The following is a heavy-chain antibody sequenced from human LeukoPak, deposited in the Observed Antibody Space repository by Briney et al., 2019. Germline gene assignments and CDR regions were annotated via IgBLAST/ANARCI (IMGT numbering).Heavy chain of an antibody. D-gene: IGHD3-10*01. V-gene: IGHV4-34*01. CDR3: ARHKSVSRFGELLFPNWFDP. CDR1: GGSFSGYY. J-gene: IGHJ5*02. CDR2: INHSGST. Sequence: KSSETLSLTCAVYGGSFSGYYWSWIRQPPGKGLEWIGEINHSGSTNYNPSLKSRVTISVDTSKNQFSLKLSSVTAADTAVYYCARHKSVSRFGELLFPNWFDPWGQGTLVTVSS.